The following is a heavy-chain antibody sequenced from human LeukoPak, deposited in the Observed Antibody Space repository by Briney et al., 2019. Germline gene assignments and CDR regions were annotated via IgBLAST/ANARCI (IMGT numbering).Heavy chain of an antibody. J-gene: IGHJ4*02. CDR2: INPNSGDT. Sequence: ASVKVSCKASGYTFTGYYMNWVRQAPGQGLEWMGWINPNSGDTNSAQKFQGRVTMTRNTSISTAYMELSSLRSEDTAVYYCARLHYDSSGYYQLSFDYWGQGTLVTVSS. V-gene: IGHV1-2*02. D-gene: IGHD3-22*01. CDR1: GYTFTGYY. CDR3: ARLHYDSSGYYQLSFDY.